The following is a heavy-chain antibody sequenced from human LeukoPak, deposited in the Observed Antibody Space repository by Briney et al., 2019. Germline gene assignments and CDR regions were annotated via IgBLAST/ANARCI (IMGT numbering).Heavy chain of an antibody. Sequence: PGGSLRLSCAASGFTFSSYAMSWVRQAPGKGLEWVSAISGSGGSTYYADSVKGRFTISRDNSKNTLYLQMNGLRAEDTAVYYCAKLPNYYDSSGSWFDPWGQGTLVTVSS. CDR3: AKLPNYYDSSGSWFDP. J-gene: IGHJ5*02. V-gene: IGHV3-23*01. D-gene: IGHD3-22*01. CDR2: ISGSGGST. CDR1: GFTFSSYA.